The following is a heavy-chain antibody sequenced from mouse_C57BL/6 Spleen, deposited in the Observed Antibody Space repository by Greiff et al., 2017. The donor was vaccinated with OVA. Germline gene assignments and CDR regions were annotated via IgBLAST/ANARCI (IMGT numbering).Heavy chain of an antibody. J-gene: IGHJ1*03. CDR1: GYTFTSYW. D-gene: IGHD2-4*01. Sequence: QVQLQQPGAELVKPGASVKLSCKASGYTFTSYWMHWVKQRPGQGLEWIGMIHPNSGSTNYHEKFKSKATLTVDKSSSTAYMQLSSLSSEDSSVYYCARDYDGWYFDVWGTGTTVTVSS. V-gene: IGHV1-64*01. CDR2: IHPNSGST. CDR3: ARDYDGWYFDV.